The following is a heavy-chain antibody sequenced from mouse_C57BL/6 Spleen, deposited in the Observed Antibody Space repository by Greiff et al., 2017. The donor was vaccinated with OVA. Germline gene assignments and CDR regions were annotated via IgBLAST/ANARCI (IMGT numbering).Heavy chain of an antibody. V-gene: IGHV1-26*01. CDR2: INPNNGGT. CDR3: ARVGFDDGYPRWYFDV. J-gene: IGHJ1*03. CDR1: GYTFTDYY. Sequence: EVKLQQSGPELVKPGASVKISCKASGYTFTDYYMNWVKQSHGKSLEWIGDINPNNGGTSYNQKFKGKATLTVDKSSSTAYMELRSLTSEDSAVYYCARVGFDDGYPRWYFDVWGTGTTVTVSS. D-gene: IGHD2-3*01.